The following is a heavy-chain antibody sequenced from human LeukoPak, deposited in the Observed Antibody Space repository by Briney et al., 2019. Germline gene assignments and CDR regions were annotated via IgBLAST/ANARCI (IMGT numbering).Heavy chain of an antibody. D-gene: IGHD6-13*01. CDR2: IWNDGSEK. V-gene: IGHV3-33*01. CDR3: ARVPKYSTSWYFDL. CDR1: GFTFSSNG. J-gene: IGHJ2*01. Sequence: GGSLRLSCAASGFTFSSNGMHWVRQAPGKGLEWVAVIWNDGSEKHHADSVRGRFTISRDNSKNTLYLQMNSLRAEDKAVYYCARVPKYSTSWYFDLWGRGTLVTVSS.